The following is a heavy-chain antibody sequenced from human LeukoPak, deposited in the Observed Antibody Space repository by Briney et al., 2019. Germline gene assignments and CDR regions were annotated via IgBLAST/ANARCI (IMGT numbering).Heavy chain of an antibody. Sequence: GGALRLSCAASGFTFSTYAMNWVRQAPGKGLEWVSGLYGNGDGISYADSVRGRFTISRDSSRNTLYLQMNSLRVDDTAVYYCAKGLRPDGRWDIDHWGQGTLVIVSS. CDR3: AKGLRPDGRWDIDH. D-gene: IGHD5-24*01. J-gene: IGHJ5*02. V-gene: IGHV3-23*01. CDR1: GFTFSTYA. CDR2: LYGNGDGI.